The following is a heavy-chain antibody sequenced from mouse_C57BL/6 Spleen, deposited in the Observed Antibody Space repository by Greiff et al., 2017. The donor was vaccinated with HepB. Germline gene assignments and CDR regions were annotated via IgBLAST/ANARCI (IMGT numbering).Heavy chain of an antibody. Sequence: EVHLVESEGGLVQPGSSMKLSCTASGFTFSDYYMAWVRQVPEKGLEWVANINYDGSSTYYLDSLKSRFIISRDNAKNILYLQMSSLKSEDTATYYCARVGVLRTFDYWGQGTTLTVSS. V-gene: IGHV5-16*01. CDR1: GFTFSDYY. CDR3: ARVGVLRTFDY. D-gene: IGHD1-1*01. CDR2: INYDGSST. J-gene: IGHJ2*01.